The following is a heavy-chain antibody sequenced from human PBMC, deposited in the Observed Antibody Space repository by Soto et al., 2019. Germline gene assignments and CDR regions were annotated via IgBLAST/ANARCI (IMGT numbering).Heavy chain of an antibody. V-gene: IGHV3-49*04. Sequence: PGGALRLSCTASGFTFGDDGMSWVRQAPGKGLEWVGFIRSKAYGGTTEYAASVKGRFTISRDDSKSIAYLQMNSLKTEDTAVYYCTRAILTPYYYYGMDVWGQGTTVTVSS. J-gene: IGHJ6*02. CDR2: IRSKAYGGTT. CDR3: TRAILTPYYYYGMDV. CDR1: GFTFGDDG. D-gene: IGHD3-16*01.